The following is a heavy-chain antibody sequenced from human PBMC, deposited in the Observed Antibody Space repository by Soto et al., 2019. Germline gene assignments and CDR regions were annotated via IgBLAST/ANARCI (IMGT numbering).Heavy chain of an antibody. CDR3: ATDPSGLDVSEVAATRAFDI. CDR2: FDPEDGET. V-gene: IGHV1-24*01. J-gene: IGHJ3*02. Sequence: GASVKVSCKVSGYTLTELSMHWVRQAPGKGLEWMGGFDPEDGETIYAQKFQGRVTMTEDTSTDTAYMELSSLRSEDTAVYYCATDPSGLDVSEVAATRAFDIWGQGTMVTVSS. D-gene: IGHD2-15*01. CDR1: GYTLTELS.